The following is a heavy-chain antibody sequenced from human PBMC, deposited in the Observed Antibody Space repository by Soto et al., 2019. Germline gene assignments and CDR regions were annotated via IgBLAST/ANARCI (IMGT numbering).Heavy chain of an antibody. CDR3: ASSYGSGYRAFDY. V-gene: IGHV1-69*02. CDR2: VNPILSMS. CDR1: GDTFNFYS. D-gene: IGHD3-10*01. J-gene: IGHJ4*02. Sequence: QVQLVQSGAEVKRPGSSVKVSCKASGDTFNFYSINWVRQAPGVGLEWVGRVNPILSMSNYAQRFQGRVKMTADKSTSTAYMELRSLRSEDTAIYYCASSYGSGYRAFDYWGQGALVTVSS.